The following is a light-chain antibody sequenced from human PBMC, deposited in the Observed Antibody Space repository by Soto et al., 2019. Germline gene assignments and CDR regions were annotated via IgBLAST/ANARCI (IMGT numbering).Light chain of an antibody. V-gene: IGLV2-14*01. CDR2: AVS. CDR1: SSDVGNYNF. CDR3: GSYSSTSTYV. Sequence: QSVLTQPASVSGSPGQSITISCTGTSSDVGNYNFVSWYQQHPGKAPKLMIYAVSNRPSGVSIRFSGSKSGNTASLTISGLQAEDEADYYCGSYSSTSTYVFGAGTKVTVL. J-gene: IGLJ1*01.